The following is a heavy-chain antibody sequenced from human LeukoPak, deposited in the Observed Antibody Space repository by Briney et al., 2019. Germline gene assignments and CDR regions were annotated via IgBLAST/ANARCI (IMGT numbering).Heavy chain of an antibody. Sequence: GGSLRLSCAASGFTFSSYGMHWVRQAPGKGLEWVSLISDDGTNKDYTDSVKGRFTISRDNSKNTLYLQMNSLRDEDTAVYYRAKSHNPDRDGHNRPPEGFDYWGQGTLVTVSS. J-gene: IGHJ4*02. V-gene: IGHV3-30*18. CDR3: AKSHNPDRDGHNRPPEGFDY. CDR2: ISDDGTNK. CDR1: GFTFSSYG. D-gene: IGHD5-24*01.